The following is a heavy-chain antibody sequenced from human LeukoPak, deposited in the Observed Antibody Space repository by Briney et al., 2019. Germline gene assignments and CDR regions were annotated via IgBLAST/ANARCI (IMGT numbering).Heavy chain of an antibody. Sequence: ASVKVSCKASGYTFTGYYMHWVRQAPGQGLEWMGRINPNSGGTNYAQKFQGRVTMTRDTSIRTAYMELSRLRSDDTAVYYCARDSRFYYYYGMDVWGQGTTVTVSS. D-gene: IGHD3-16*01. J-gene: IGHJ6*02. CDR2: INPNSGGT. CDR1: GYTFTGYY. V-gene: IGHV1-2*06. CDR3: ARDSRFYYYYGMDV.